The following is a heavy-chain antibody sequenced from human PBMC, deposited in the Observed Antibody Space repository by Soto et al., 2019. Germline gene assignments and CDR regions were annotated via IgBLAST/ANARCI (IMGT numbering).Heavy chain of an antibody. V-gene: IGHV4-39*01. D-gene: IGHD1-7*01. J-gene: IGHJ4*02. Sequence: SETLSLTCTVSGGSISSSSYYWGWIRQPPGKGLEWIGSIYYSGSTYYNPSLKSRVTISVDTSKNQFSLKLSSVTAADTAVYYCARHILELRLVHFDYWGQGTLVTVSS. CDR1: GGSISSSSYY. CDR2: IYYSGST. CDR3: ARHILELRLVHFDY.